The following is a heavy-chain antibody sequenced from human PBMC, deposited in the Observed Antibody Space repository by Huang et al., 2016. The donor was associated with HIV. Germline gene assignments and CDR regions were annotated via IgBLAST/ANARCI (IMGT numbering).Heavy chain of an antibody. J-gene: IGHJ4*02. V-gene: IGHV3-48*01. Sequence: EVQLVESGGGLVQPGGSLRLSCAAFGFTFSNSNMNWVRQTPGKGLEWLSYISSSSNLIYYADSWKGRFTISRDNAQSTLYFQMNSLRAEDTAVYYCAKTSAMEQQRVGAWFWGQGTLVTVSS. D-gene: IGHD1-26*01. CDR1: GFTFSNSN. CDR2: ISSSSNLI. CDR3: AKTSAMEQQRVGAWF.